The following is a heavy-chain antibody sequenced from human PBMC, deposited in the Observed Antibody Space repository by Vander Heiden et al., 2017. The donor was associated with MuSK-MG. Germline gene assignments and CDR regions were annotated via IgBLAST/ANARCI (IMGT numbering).Heavy chain of an antibody. V-gene: IGHV3-23*01. CDR3: AKEAGLVRGGDY. Sequence: EVQLLESGGGLTQPGGSLRLSCAVSGFTFSSYSMSWVRQAPGQGLARVPAISPDGRRTFYADSVKGRLTISRDNSKNALYMQMKSLRAGDTALYYCAKEAGLVRGGDYWGHVTLVTDSS. CDR1: GFTFSSYS. J-gene: IGHJ4*01. D-gene: IGHD3-10*01. CDR2: ISPDGRRT.